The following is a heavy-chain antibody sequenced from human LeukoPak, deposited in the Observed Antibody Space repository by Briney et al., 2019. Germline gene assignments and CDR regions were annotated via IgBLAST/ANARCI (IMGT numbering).Heavy chain of an antibody. J-gene: IGHJ4*02. CDR1: GFTFSSYA. CDR3: AKSGLNRFDY. D-gene: IGHD2-15*01. V-gene: IGHV3-23*01. CDR2: ISGRDGST. Sequence: PGGSLRLSCVASGFTFSSYAMSWVRQAPGKGLGWVSGISGRDGSTYYADSVRGRFTISRDNSKNTLYLQMNSLRAEDTAIYYCAKSGLNRFDYWGQGTLVTVSS.